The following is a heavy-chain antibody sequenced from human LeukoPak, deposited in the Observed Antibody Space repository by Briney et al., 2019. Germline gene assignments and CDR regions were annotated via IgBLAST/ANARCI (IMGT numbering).Heavy chain of an antibody. J-gene: IGHJ4*02. V-gene: IGHV3-7*01. CDR1: GFTFSSYW. CDR3: ARVAYGSGSYYLDY. CDR2: IKQDGSEK. Sequence: GGSLRLSCAASGFTFSSYWMSWVRQAPGKGLEWVANIKQDGSEKYYVDSVKGRFTISRDNAKNSLYLQMNSLRAEDTAVYYCARVAYGSGSYYLDYWGRGTLVTVSS. D-gene: IGHD3-10*01.